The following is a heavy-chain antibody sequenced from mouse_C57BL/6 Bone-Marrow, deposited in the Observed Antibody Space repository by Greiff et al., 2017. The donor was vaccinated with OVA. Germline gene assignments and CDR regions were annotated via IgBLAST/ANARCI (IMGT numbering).Heavy chain of an antibody. V-gene: IGHV1-26*01. CDR1: GYTFTDYY. D-gene: IGHD1-1*01. Sequence: EVKLQQSGPELVKPGASVKISCKASGYTFTDYYMNWVKQSHGKSLEWIGDINPNNGGTSYNQKFKGKATLTVDKSSSTAYMELRSLTSEDSAVYYCSLLRLDYWGQGTTLTVSS. CDR3: SLLRLDY. J-gene: IGHJ2*01. CDR2: INPNNGGT.